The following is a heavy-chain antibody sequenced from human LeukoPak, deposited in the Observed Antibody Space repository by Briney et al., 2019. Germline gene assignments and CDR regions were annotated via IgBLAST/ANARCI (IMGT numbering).Heavy chain of an antibody. D-gene: IGHD3-10*01. J-gene: IGHJ4*02. CDR2: INPNSGGT. CDR1: GYTFTGYY. V-gene: IGHV1-2*02. CDR3: ARPYGSGSYIFDY. Sequence: ASVKVSCKASGYTFTGYYMHWVRQAPGQGLEWMGWINPNSGGTNYAQKFQGRVTMTRDTSISTAYMELSRLRSDDTAVYYCARPYGSGSYIFDYWGQGTLVTVSS.